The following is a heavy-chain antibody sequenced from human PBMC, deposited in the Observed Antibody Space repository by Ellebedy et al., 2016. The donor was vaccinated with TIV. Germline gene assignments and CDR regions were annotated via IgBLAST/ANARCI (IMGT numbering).Heavy chain of an antibody. CDR2: IWTDGSYK. CDR3: ATRVDTGMAPYYYYHGMDV. J-gene: IGHJ6*02. V-gene: IGHV3-33*01. Sequence: GESLKISCAASGFTFSNYGMHWVRQAPGKGLEWVAVIWTDGSYKYYADSVKGRFTISRDNSRNTLYLQMNSLRAEDTAIYYCATRVDTGMAPYYYYHGMDVWGQGTTVTVSS. CDR1: GFTFSNYG. D-gene: IGHD5-18*01.